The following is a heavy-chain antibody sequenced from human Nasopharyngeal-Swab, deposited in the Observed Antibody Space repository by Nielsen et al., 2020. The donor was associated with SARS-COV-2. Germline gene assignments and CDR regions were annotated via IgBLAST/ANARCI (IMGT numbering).Heavy chain of an antibody. V-gene: IGHV3-23*01. CDR1: GFTFSSYS. CDR2: ISGSGGST. CDR3: ARGLPGIAAAIILRFPYYFDY. J-gene: IGHJ4*02. Sequence: GGSLRLSCAASGFTFSSYSMNWVRQAPGKGLEWVSAISGSGGSTYYADSVKGRFTISRDNSKNTLYLQMNSLRAEDTAVYYCARGLPGIAAAIILRFPYYFDYWGQGTLVTVSS. D-gene: IGHD6-13*01.